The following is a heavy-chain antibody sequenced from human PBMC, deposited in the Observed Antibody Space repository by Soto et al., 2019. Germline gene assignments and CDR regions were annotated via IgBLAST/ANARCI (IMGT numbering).Heavy chain of an antibody. J-gene: IGHJ6*02. Sequence: QVQLQESGPGLVKPSQTLSLTCTVSGGSISSGGYYWSWIRQHPGKGLEWIGYIYYSGSTYYNPSLKSRVTISVDTAKNQFSLKLSSVTAADTAVYYCARAGLPIYYYYGMDVWGQGTTVTVSS. CDR2: IYYSGST. CDR1: GGSISSGGYY. V-gene: IGHV4-31*03. CDR3: ARAGLPIYYYYGMDV. D-gene: IGHD1-1*01.